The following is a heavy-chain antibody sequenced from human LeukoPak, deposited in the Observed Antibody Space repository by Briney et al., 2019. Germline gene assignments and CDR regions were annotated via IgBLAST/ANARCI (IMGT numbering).Heavy chain of an antibody. CDR1: GASINNFY. CDR3: ARQADYYHSSGFYSRGSSWFDS. V-gene: IGHV4-59*08. J-gene: IGHJ5*01. Sequence: SETLSLICTVSGASINNFYWSWIRQSPGEGLEWIGYIYYSGSTDYNPSLKSRVTISLDTSNSQFSLKLSSVTAADTAVYYCARQADYYHSSGFYSRGSSWFDSWGQGTLVTVSS. CDR2: IYYSGST. D-gene: IGHD3-22*01.